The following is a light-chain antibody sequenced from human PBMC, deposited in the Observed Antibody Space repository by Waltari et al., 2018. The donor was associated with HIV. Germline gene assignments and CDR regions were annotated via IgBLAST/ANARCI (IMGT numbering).Light chain of an antibody. V-gene: IGLV2-11*01. J-gene: IGLJ3*02. CDR3: CSYAGTFTWV. CDR1: SSDVGGYTY. CDR2: DVT. Sequence: QSALTQPRSVSGSPGPSVTLSCPGTSSDVGGYTYVSWYQQHPGKAPKLMIWDVTKRPAGVPDRFSGSRSGNMASLTISGLQADDEADYYCCSYAGTFTWVFGGGTRLTVL.